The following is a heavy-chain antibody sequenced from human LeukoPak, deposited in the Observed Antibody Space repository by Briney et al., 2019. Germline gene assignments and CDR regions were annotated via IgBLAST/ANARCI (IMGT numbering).Heavy chain of an antibody. J-gene: IGHJ4*02. CDR2: IRQDGSEK. D-gene: IGHD3-22*01. CDR1: GFTFSSYG. V-gene: IGHV3-7*01. Sequence: GGSLRLSCAASGFTFSSYGMSWVRQAPGKGLEWVSNIRQDGSEKYSVYSVKGRFTISRDNAKNSLYLQMNSLSAEDTAVYYCASDDDTSAYYPYWGQGHLVTVFS. CDR3: ASDDDTSAYYPY.